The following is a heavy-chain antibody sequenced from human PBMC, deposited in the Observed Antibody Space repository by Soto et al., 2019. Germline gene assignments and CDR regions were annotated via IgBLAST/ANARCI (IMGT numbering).Heavy chain of an antibody. Sequence: XETLSLTCTVSGGSVSSASYYWSWIRQPPGKGLEWIGYMYSNGITNYNPSLKSRVTISVDTSKNQFSLKLTSVTAADTAVYYCAREGLGSSALYWGQGTLVTVSS. CDR3: AREGLGSSALY. V-gene: IGHV4-61*01. CDR2: MYSNGIT. D-gene: IGHD3-10*01. J-gene: IGHJ4*02. CDR1: GGSVSSASYY.